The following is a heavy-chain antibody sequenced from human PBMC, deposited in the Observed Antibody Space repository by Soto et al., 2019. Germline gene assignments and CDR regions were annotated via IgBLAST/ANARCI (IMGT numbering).Heavy chain of an antibody. J-gene: IGHJ3*02. D-gene: IGHD2-15*01. V-gene: IGHV4-31*03. CDR3: ARGGAASRVLDAFDI. CDR2: IYYSGST. CDR1: GGSISSGGYY. Sequence: QVQLQESGPGLVKPSQTLSLTCTVSGGSISSGGYYWSWIRQHPGKGLEWIGYIYYSGSTYYNPSLKSRVTISVDASKNQFSLKLSSVTAADTAVYYCARGGAASRVLDAFDIWGQGTMVTVSS.